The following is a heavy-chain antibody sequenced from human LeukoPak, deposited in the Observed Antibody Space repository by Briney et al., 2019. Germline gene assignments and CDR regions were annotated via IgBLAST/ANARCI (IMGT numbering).Heavy chain of an antibody. Sequence: SETLSLTCTVSGGSIHSYWSWIRQPAGKGLEWIGRISGSGTITYNPALQSRLTISIDTSKNQFSLKLMSVTAADTAVYYCARAQQLVQYYYYYYMDVWGKGTTVTVSS. CDR2: ISGSGTI. V-gene: IGHV4-4*07. D-gene: IGHD6-13*01. CDR1: GGSIHSY. CDR3: ARAQQLVQYYYYYYMDV. J-gene: IGHJ6*03.